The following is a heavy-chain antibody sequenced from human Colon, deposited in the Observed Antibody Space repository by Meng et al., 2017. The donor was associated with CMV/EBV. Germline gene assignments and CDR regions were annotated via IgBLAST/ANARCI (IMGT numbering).Heavy chain of an antibody. CDR1: GYTFISYY. Sequence: ASVKVSCKASGYTFISYYIQWVRQAPGQGLEWMGIINPSGGSTIYAQKFQGRVTMTRDMSTSTVYMELSSLRSEDTAVYYCARARGSYAWFDPWGQGTLVTVSS. CDR2: INPSGGST. V-gene: IGHV1-46*01. CDR3: ARARGSYAWFDP. J-gene: IGHJ5*02. D-gene: IGHD1-26*01.